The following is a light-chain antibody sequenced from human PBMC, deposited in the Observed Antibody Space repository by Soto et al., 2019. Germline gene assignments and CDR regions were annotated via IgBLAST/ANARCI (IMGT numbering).Light chain of an antibody. V-gene: IGLV2-8*01. CDR3: SSYSGSSILV. CDR2: EVN. J-gene: IGLJ2*01. Sequence: QSALTQSPSASGSPGQSVTISCTGTSSDVGAYNFVSWYQQHPGKAPRLMTYEVNKRLSGVPDRFSGSKSGYTASLTVSGLQSEDEADYYCSSYSGSSILVFGGGTKLTVL. CDR1: SSDVGAYNF.